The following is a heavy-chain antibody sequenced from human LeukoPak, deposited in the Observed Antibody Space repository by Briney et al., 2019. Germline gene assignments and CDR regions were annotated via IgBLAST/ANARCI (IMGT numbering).Heavy chain of an antibody. Sequence: MGWINPNSGDTSYAQKFQDWVTMTRDTSVITASMELSRLRSDDAAVYYCAISCYGSGSLDYWGQGTLVTVSS. D-gene: IGHD3-10*01. V-gene: IGHV1-2*04. CDR2: INPNSGDT. CDR3: AISCYGSGSLDY. J-gene: IGHJ4*02.